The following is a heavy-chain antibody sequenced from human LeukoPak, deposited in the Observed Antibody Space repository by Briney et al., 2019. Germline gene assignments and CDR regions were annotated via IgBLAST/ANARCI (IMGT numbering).Heavy chain of an antibody. Sequence: HPGRSLRLSCVAAGFIFSDYWVSWMRQAPGKGLEWVPNIKYDGDEEYYVDSVKGGFTISRDNAKHSLYLQLNSLRVEDTAVYYCKSGGAAPGSFDNWGQGTLVTVSP. D-gene: IGHD6-13*01. CDR2: IKYDGDEE. J-gene: IGHJ4*02. CDR3: KSGGAAPGSFDN. V-gene: IGHV3-7*01. CDR1: GFIFSDYW.